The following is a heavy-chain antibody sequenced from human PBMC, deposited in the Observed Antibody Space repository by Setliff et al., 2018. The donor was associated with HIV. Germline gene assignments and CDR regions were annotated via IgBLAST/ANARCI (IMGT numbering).Heavy chain of an antibody. CDR2: IYTSGST. CDR3: ARVDRVESAFDI. Sequence: SCTVSGGSISSYYWSWIRQPAGKGLEWIGRIYTSGSTNYNPSLKRRVTMSIDTSKNQFSLKLSSATAADTAIYYCARVDRVESAFDIWGQGAMVTVSS. D-gene: IGHD2-15*01. CDR1: GGSISSYY. V-gene: IGHV4-4*07. J-gene: IGHJ3*02.